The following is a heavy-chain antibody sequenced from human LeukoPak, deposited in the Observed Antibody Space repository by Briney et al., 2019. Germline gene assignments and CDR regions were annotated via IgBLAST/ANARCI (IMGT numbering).Heavy chain of an antibody. V-gene: IGHV1-2*02. J-gene: IGHJ6*03. CDR3: ARDPRPPAASSTHYYYMDV. CDR2: INPNSGGT. D-gene: IGHD2-2*01. Sequence: GASGKLACKASGYTFTVYCMDWVRQAPGQGLGWKGGINPNSGGTNYAQKSQGRVTMTRDTSLSTAYMELSRLTSDDTAVYYCARDPRPPAASSTHYYYMDVWGKGTTVTVSS. CDR1: GYTFTVYC.